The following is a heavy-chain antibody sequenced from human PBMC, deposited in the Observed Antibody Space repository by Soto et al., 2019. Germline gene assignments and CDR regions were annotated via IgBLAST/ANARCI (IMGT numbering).Heavy chain of an antibody. CDR3: TRERERIQLWLNPDYYYGMDV. CDR1: GFTFGDYA. CDR2: IRSKAYGGTT. J-gene: IGHJ6*02. V-gene: IGHV3-49*03. Sequence: GGSLRLSCTASGFTFGDYAMSWFRQAPGKGLEWVGFIRSKAYGGTTEYAASVKGRFTISRDDSKSIAYLQMNSLKTEDTAVYYCTRERERIQLWLNPDYYYGMDVWGQGTTVTVSS. D-gene: IGHD5-18*01.